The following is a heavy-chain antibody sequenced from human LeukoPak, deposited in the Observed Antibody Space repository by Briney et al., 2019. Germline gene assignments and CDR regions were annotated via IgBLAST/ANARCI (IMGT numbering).Heavy chain of an antibody. CDR1: GYTFTIYG. CDR3: ARVCGGKSANWFAP. J-gene: IGHJ5*02. D-gene: IGHD4-23*01. V-gene: IGHV1-18*01. CDR2: ISAYNGNT. Sequence: ASVKVSCKASGYTFTIYGISCVRQAPGQGLECMGWISAYNGNTNYTQKLQGRVTMTTDTSTSTAYMELRSLRSDDTAVYYCARVCGGKSANWFAPWGQGTLVTVSS.